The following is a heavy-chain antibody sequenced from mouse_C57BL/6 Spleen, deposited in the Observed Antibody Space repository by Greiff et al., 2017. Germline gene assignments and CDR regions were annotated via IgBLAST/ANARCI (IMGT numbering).Heavy chain of an antibody. CDR3: ARETMGLRGLYWYFDV. J-gene: IGHJ1*03. CDR2: IHPNSGSN. CDR1: GYTFTSYW. Sequence: QVQLQQPGAELVKPGASVKLSCKASGYTFTSYWMHWVKPRPGQGLEWIGMIHPNSGSNNYNEKFKSKATLTVDKSSSTAYMQLSSLISEDSAVYYCARETMGLRGLYWYFDVWGTGTTVTVSS. D-gene: IGHD1-1*02. V-gene: IGHV1-64*01.